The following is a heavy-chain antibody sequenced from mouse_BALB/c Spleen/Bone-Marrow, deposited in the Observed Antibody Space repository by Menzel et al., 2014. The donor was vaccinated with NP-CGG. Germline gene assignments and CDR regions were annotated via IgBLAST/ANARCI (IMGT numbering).Heavy chain of an antibody. CDR2: IWAGGST. V-gene: IGHV2-9*02. Sequence: QVQLKQSGPGLVAPSQSLSITCTVSGFSLTSYGVHWVRQPPGKGLEWLGVIWAGGSTNYNSALMSRLSISKDNSKSQVFLKMNSLQTDDTAMYYCARGADANYNAMDYWGQGTSVTVSS. J-gene: IGHJ4*01. CDR3: ARGADANYNAMDY. D-gene: IGHD2-12*01. CDR1: GFSLTSYG.